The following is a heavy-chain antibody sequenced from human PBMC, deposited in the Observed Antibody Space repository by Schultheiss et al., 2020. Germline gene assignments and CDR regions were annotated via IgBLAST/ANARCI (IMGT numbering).Heavy chain of an antibody. CDR2: ISWRSDSR. J-gene: IGHJ6*02. CDR3: AKGGHYDILTGYSSGYYYGMDV. V-gene: IGHV3-NL1*01. Sequence: GGSLRLSCAASGFTFTGYAMHWVRQAPGKGLEWVSGISWRSDSRAYADSVKGRFAISRDNSKNTLYLQMNSLRAEDTAVYYCAKGGHYDILTGYSSGYYYGMDVWGQGTTVTVSS. CDR1: GFTFTGYA. D-gene: IGHD3-9*01.